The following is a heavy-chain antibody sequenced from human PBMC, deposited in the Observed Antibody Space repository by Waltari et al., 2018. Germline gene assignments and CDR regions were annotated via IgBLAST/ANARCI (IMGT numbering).Heavy chain of an antibody. D-gene: IGHD2-15*01. Sequence: QVQLQQWGAGLLKPSETLSLTCAVYGGSFSGYYWSWIRPPPGRGLAWSGEINHSGSTNDHPSLKMRVTISVDSSKNQFSLKLGSVTAADTAVYYCARGLDIVVVVAADWYFDLWGRGTLVTVSS. CDR2: INHSGST. CDR1: GGSFSGYY. CDR3: ARGLDIVVVVAADWYFDL. V-gene: IGHV4-34*01. J-gene: IGHJ2*01.